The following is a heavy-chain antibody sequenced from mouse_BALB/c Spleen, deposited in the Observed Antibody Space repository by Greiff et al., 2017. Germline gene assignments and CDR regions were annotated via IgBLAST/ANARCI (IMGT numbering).Heavy chain of an antibody. D-gene: IGHD2-2*01. J-gene: IGHJ4*01. Sequence: EVKLVESGGGLVKPGGSLKLSCAASGFTFSSYAMSWVRQTPEKRLEWVASISSGGSTYYPDSVKGRFTISRDNARNILYLQMSSLRSEDTAMYYCARLLWLGYAMDYWGQGTSVTVSS. CDR2: ISSGGST. CDR3: ARLLWLGYAMDY. V-gene: IGHV5-6-5*01. CDR1: GFTFSSYA.